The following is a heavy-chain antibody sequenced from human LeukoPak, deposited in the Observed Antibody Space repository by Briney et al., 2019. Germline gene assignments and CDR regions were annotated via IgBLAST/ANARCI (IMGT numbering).Heavy chain of an antibody. J-gene: IGHJ4*02. CDR1: GYTFTGYY. CDR3: AREARSGYSREYYFDY. Sequence: ASVNVSCKASGYTFTGYYMHWVRQAPGQGLEWMGRINPNSGGTNYAQKFQGRVTMTRDTSISTAYMELSRLRSDDTAVYYCAREARSGYSREYYFDYWGQGTLVTVSS. D-gene: IGHD6-13*01. V-gene: IGHV1-2*06. CDR2: INPNSGGT.